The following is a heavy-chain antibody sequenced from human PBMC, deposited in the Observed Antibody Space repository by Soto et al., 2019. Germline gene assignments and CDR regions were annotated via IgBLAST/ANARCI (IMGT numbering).Heavy chain of an antibody. CDR3: VRAAGYSGNDYVYYYGMDV. CDR2: VWYDGGNK. CDR1: GFTFSSYG. Sequence: GGSLRLSCAASGFTFSSYGMHLVRQAPGKGLEWVALVWYDGGNKYYADSVKGRFTISRDNSKNTLYLQMNSLRDEDTAVYYCVRAAGYSGNDYVYYYGMDVWGQGTTVTVSS. V-gene: IGHV3-33*01. J-gene: IGHJ6*02. D-gene: IGHD5-12*01.